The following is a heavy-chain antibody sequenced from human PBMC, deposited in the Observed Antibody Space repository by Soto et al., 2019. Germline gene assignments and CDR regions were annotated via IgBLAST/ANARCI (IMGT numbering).Heavy chain of an antibody. D-gene: IGHD3-16*02. CDR1: GGSFSGYY. V-gene: IGHV4-34*01. CDR3: ARGGQIVLAD. J-gene: IGHJ1*01. Sequence: SETLSLTCAVYGGSFSGYYWSCIRQPPGKGLEWIGEINHSGSTNYNPSLKSRVTISVDTSKNQFSLKLSSVTAADTAGYYCARGGQIVLADWGQGTLVTVSS. CDR2: INHSGST.